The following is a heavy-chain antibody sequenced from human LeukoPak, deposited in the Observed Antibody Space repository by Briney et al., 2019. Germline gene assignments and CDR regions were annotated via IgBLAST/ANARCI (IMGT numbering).Heavy chain of an antibody. D-gene: IGHD3-10*01. J-gene: IGHJ4*02. CDR3: AKDRYYGSGSYFYFDY. Sequence: PGGSLRLSCAASGFTFSSYAMSWVRQAPGKGLEGGSAISGSGGSTYYADSVKGRFTISRDNSKNTLYLQMNSLRAEDTAVYYCAKDRYYGSGSYFYFDYWGQGTLVTVSS. CDR2: ISGSGGST. V-gene: IGHV3-23*01. CDR1: GFTFSSYA.